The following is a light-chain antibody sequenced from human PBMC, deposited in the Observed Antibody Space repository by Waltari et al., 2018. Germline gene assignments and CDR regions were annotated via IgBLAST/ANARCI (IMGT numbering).Light chain of an antibody. V-gene: IGKV1-12*02. CDR1: QDISSR. Sequence: DIQMTQSPSSVSASVGERVTITCRASQDISSRLAWYQQIPGKAPRLLIYGASTFHFGVPSRFSGSGSGTEFTLTISSLQPEDFATYYCQQANSFPSYTFGQGTKLDIK. CDR3: QQANSFPSYT. J-gene: IGKJ2*01. CDR2: GAS.